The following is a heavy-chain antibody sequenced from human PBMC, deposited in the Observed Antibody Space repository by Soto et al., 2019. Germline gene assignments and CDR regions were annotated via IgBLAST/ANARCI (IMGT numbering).Heavy chain of an antibody. V-gene: IGHV4-31*03. CDR3: ASIPRRGYSYGIDY. D-gene: IGHD5-18*01. CDR1: GGSISSGTSY. CDR2: IYFTGTT. J-gene: IGHJ4*02. Sequence: QVQLQESGPGLVKPSQTLSLTCNVSGGSISSGTSYWTWIRQHPGEGLEWIGHIYFTGTTYSNPSLRSRLTISVDTSKNQFSLKLTSVTAADTATYYCASIPRRGYSYGIDYSGLGTLVTVSS.